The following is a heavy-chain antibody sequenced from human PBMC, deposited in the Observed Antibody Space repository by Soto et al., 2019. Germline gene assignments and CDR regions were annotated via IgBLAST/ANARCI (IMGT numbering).Heavy chain of an antibody. D-gene: IGHD3-3*01. Sequence: SVNVSCKASGGTFISYGISWVRQAPGQGLEVMVWIMPIFGTANYAQKFQGRVTITADESTSTAYMELSSLRSEDTAVYYCARPTSPSLRFLEWLQASDYYYYGMDVWGQGTTVTVSS. V-gene: IGHV1-69*13. CDR1: GGTFISYG. J-gene: IGHJ6*02. CDR3: ARPTSPSLRFLEWLQASDYYYYGMDV. CDR2: IMPIFGTA.